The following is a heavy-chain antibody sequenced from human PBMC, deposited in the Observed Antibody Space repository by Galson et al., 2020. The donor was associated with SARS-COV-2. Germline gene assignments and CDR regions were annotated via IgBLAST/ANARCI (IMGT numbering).Heavy chain of an antibody. Sequence: GESLKISCAASGFAVSDTYMSCIRQAPGKGLEWVALLYSGGSASYTGSVKGRFTISRDNSKNSLYLHMNSLRLEDTAVYYCARDPYSGGWTNYYYFGMDVWGQGTTVTVSS. D-gene: IGHD6-19*01. V-gene: IGHV3-53*01. J-gene: IGHJ6*02. CDR1: GFAVSDTY. CDR2: LYSGGSA. CDR3: ARDPYSGGWTNYYYFGMDV.